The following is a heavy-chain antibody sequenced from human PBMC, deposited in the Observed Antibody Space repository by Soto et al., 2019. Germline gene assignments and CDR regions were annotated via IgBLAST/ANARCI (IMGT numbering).Heavy chain of an antibody. J-gene: IGHJ5*02. Sequence: QVQLQESGPGLVKPSQTLSLTCTVSGGSISSGGYYWSWIRQHPGKGLEWIGYIYYSGSTYYNPPLKTRVTISVDTSKNQFSLKLSSVTAADTAVYYCARDRTAAGNNWFDPWGQGTLVTVSS. V-gene: IGHV4-31*03. CDR2: IYYSGST. D-gene: IGHD6-13*01. CDR3: ARDRTAAGNNWFDP. CDR1: GGSISSGGYY.